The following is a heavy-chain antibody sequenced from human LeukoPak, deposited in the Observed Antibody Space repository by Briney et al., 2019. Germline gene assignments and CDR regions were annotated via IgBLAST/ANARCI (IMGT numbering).Heavy chain of an antibody. D-gene: IGHD1-7*01. V-gene: IGHV3-30*18. CDR1: GFIFSSYG. CDR3: AKDRNFEGGTTAGYFHL. Sequence: GGSLRLSCAASGFIFSSYGMHWVRQAPGKGLEWAAVISYDGTDKDYADSVKGRFTISRDNSNNTLYLQMNNLRAEDTAVYYCAKDRNFEGGTTAGYFHLWGQGTLVTVSS. CDR2: ISYDGTDK. J-gene: IGHJ1*01.